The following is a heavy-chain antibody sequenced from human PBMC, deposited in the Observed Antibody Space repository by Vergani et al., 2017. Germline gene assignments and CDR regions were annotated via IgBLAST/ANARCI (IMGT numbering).Heavy chain of an antibody. V-gene: IGHV1-69*08. CDR3: SRDPSGKWTYLYFDL. J-gene: IGHJ2*01. D-gene: IGHD1-26*01. Sequence: QVQLVQSGPEVKKPGSSVKVSCKTSGCTFSSSTISWVRQAPGQGLEWMGRVIPLICTSEYAKKFRVRVTITADKFTGTAYMELNSLRSEDPAFYYCSRDPSGKWTYLYFDLRLRGTQVSVSS. CDR1: GCTFSSST. CDR2: VIPLICTS.